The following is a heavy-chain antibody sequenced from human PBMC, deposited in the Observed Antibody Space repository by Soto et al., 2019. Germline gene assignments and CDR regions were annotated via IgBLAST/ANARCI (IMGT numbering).Heavy chain of an antibody. CDR1: GFTFSSYA. Sequence: PGGSLRLSCAASGFTFSSYAMHWVCQAPGKGLEWVAVISYDGSNKYYADSVKGRFTISRDNSKNTLYLQMNSLRAEDTAVYYCARASARLFSFDPWGQGTLVTVSS. CDR3: ARASARLFSFDP. V-gene: IGHV3-30-3*01. CDR2: ISYDGSNK. J-gene: IGHJ5*02. D-gene: IGHD6-6*01.